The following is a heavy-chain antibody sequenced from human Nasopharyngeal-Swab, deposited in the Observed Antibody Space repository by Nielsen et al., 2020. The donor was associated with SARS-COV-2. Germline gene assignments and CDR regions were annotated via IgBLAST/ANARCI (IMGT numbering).Heavy chain of an antibody. Sequence: LSLTCAASGFTFSSYAMSWVRQAPGKGLEWVSAISGSGGSTYYADSVKGRFTISRDNSKNTLYLQMNSLRAEDTAVYYCAKDEPYYDSSGYNYYYYYYMDVWGKGTTVTVSS. V-gene: IGHV3-23*01. CDR3: AKDEPYYDSSGYNYYYYYYMDV. CDR1: GFTFSSYA. CDR2: ISGSGGST. J-gene: IGHJ6*03. D-gene: IGHD3-22*01.